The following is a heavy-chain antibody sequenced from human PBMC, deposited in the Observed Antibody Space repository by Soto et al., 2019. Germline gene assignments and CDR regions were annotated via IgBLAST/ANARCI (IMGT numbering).Heavy chain of an antibody. CDR3: ATSSDWSPLLDY. J-gene: IGHJ4*02. CDR2: IDNGGGT. D-gene: IGHD6-19*01. Sequence: ASVKVSCKASQYTFTNFYLHWVRQAPGQRPEWMGWIDNGGGTIYAQKFQGRLSMTRDTSITTAYMELSRLSSDDTAFYYCATSSDWSPLLDYWGQGTLVAVSS. CDR1: QYTFTNFY. V-gene: IGHV1-2*02.